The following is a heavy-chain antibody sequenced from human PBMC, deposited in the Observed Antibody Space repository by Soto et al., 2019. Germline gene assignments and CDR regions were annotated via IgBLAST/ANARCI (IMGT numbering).Heavy chain of an antibody. CDR1: GGSFSGYY. CDR3: ARGRSLRYCSSTSCYLPHFYYYYYGMDV. V-gene: IGHV4-34*01. Sequence: SETLSLTCAVYGGSFSGYYWSWIRQPPGKGLEWIGEINHSGSTNYNPSLKSRVTISVDTCKNQFSLKLSSVTAADTAVYYCARGRSLRYCSSTSCYLPHFYYYYYGMDVWGQGTTVPVSS. CDR2: INHSGST. D-gene: IGHD2-2*01. J-gene: IGHJ6*02.